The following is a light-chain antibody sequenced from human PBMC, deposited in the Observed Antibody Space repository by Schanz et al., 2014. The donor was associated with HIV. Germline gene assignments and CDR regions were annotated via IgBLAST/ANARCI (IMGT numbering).Light chain of an antibody. CDR2: VNSDVGY. CDR3: QTWDTGTWV. Sequence: QSVLTQSPSASASLGASVKLTCTLSSGHSLYAIAWHQQQPGKGPRFLMKVNSDVGYDKGDGIPDRFSGTSSGAERYLTISSLQSEDEADYYCQTWDTGTWVFGGGTKLTVL. J-gene: IGLJ3*02. CDR1: SGHSLYA. V-gene: IGLV4-69*02.